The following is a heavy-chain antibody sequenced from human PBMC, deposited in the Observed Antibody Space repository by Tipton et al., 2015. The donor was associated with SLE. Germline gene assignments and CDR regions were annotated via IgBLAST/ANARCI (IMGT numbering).Heavy chain of an antibody. CDR3: ARTQYTFGGVIAPFDY. J-gene: IGHJ4*02. CDR2: IYHSGIT. CDR1: GGSIRSYY. D-gene: IGHD3-16*02. Sequence: TLSLTCTVSGGSIRSYYWTWIRQPPGKRLEWIAYIYHSGITDYNPSLQSRVTISVDRSKNQFSLKLTSVTAADTAVYYCARTQYTFGGVIAPFDYWGQGTLVTVSS. V-gene: IGHV4-59*07.